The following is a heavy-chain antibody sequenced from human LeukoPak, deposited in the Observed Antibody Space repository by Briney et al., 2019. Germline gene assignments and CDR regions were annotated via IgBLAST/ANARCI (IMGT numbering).Heavy chain of an antibody. Sequence: PSETLSLTCTVSGGSISSYYWSWIRQPPGKGLEWIGYIYYSGSTNYNPSLKSRVTISVDTSKNQFSLKLSSVTAADTAVYYCARRDSSSWYRFDWFDPWGQGTLVTVSS. D-gene: IGHD6-13*01. V-gene: IGHV4-59*08. J-gene: IGHJ5*02. CDR1: GGSISSYY. CDR2: IYYSGST. CDR3: ARRDSSSWYRFDWFDP.